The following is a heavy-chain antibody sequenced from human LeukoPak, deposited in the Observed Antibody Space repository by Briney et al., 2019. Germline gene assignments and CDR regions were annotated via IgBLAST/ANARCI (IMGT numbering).Heavy chain of an antibody. D-gene: IGHD4-17*01. CDR3: ARDTTGGEYYYYYMDV. CDR1: GYSISSGYY. J-gene: IGHJ6*03. V-gene: IGHV4-38-2*02. Sequence: PSETLSLTCTVSGYSISSGYYWGWIRQPPGKGLEWIGSIYHSGSTYYNPSLKSRVTISVDTSKNQFSLKLSSVTAADTAVYYCARDTTGGEYYYYYMDVWGKGTTVTVSS. CDR2: IYHSGST.